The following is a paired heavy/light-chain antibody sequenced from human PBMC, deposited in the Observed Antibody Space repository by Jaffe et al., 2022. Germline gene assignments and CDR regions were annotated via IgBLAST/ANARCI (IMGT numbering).Light chain of an antibody. CDR1: SSNIGNNY. Sequence: QSVLTQPPSVSAAPGQKVTISCSGSSSNIGNNYVSWYQQLPGTAPKLLIYDNNKRPSGIPDRFSGSKSGTSATLGITGLQTGDEADYYCGTWDSSLSAKVFGGGTKLTVL. CDR2: DNN. J-gene: IGLJ3*02. CDR3: GTWDSSLSAKV. V-gene: IGLV1-51*01.
Heavy chain of an antibody. D-gene: IGHD3-16*02. J-gene: IGHJ4*02. CDR2: ISGSGGST. V-gene: IGHV3-23*01. CDR1: GFTFSSYA. Sequence: EVQLLESGGGLVQPGGSLRLSCAASGFTFSSYAMSWVRQAPGKGLEWVSAISGSGGSTYYADSVKGRFTISRDNSKNTLYLQMNSLRAEDTAVYYCAKDGEYSGYDYVRHYDYIWGSYRPHFDYWGQGTLVTVSS. CDR3: AKDGEYSGYDYVRHYDYIWGSYRPHFDY.